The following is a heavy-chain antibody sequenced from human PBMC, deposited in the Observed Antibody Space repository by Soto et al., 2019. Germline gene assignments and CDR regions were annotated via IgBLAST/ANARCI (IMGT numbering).Heavy chain of an antibody. CDR1: GGTFSSYA. J-gene: IGHJ5*02. CDR3: ARDLPRNSSGWFPNWFDP. Sequence: GASVKVSCKASGGTFSSYAISWVRQAPGQGLEWMGGIIPIFGTANYAQKFQGRVTITADESTSTAYMELSSLRSEDTAVYYCARDLPRNSSGWFPNWFDPWGQGTLVTVSS. V-gene: IGHV1-69*13. CDR2: IIPIFGTA. D-gene: IGHD6-19*01.